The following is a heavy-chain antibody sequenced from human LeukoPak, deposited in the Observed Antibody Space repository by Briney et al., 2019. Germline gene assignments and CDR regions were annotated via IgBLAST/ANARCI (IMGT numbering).Heavy chain of an antibody. CDR3: AKGLQWELPFDY. V-gene: IGHV3-23*01. J-gene: IGHJ4*02. Sequence: GGSLRLSCAASGFTFSSYAMSWVRQAPGKGLEWLSALSRTGGKTYYADSVKGRFTISRDSSKNTLYLQMNSLRAEDTALYYCAKGLQWELPFDYWGQGTLVTVSS. CDR2: LSRTGGKT. CDR1: GFTFSSYA. D-gene: IGHD1-26*01.